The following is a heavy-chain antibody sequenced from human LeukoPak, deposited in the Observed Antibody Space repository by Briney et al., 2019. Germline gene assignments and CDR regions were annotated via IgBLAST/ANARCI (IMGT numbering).Heavy chain of an antibody. Sequence: PSQTLSLTCTVSGGSISSGDYYWSWIRQPPGKGLEWIGYIYYSGSTYYNPSLKSRVTISVDTSKNQFSLKLSSVTAADTAVYYCARARDSSGWYGAYSYYYYMDVWGKGTTVTVSS. V-gene: IGHV4-30-4*08. CDR2: IYYSGST. D-gene: IGHD6-19*01. CDR3: ARARDSSGWYGAYSYYYYMDV. J-gene: IGHJ6*03. CDR1: GGSISSGDYY.